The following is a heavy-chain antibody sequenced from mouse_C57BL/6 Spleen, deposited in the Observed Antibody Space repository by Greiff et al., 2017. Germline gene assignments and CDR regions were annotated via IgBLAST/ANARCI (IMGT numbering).Heavy chain of an antibody. D-gene: IGHD2-1*01. Sequence: EVQLQQSGPELVKPGASVKIPCKASGYTFTDYNMDWVKQSHGKSLEWIGDINPNNGGTIYNQKFKGKATLTVDKSSSTAYMELRSLTSEDTAVYYCARRVIYYGNYAFDYWGQGTTLTVSS. CDR1: GYTFTDYN. V-gene: IGHV1-18*01. CDR2: INPNNGGT. J-gene: IGHJ2*01. CDR3: ARRVIYYGNYAFDY.